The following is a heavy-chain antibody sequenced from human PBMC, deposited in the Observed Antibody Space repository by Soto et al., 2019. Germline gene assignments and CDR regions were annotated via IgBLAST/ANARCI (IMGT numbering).Heavy chain of an antibody. J-gene: IGHJ5*02. CDR1: GGSISSYY. Sequence: PSETLSLTCTVSGGSISSYYWSWIRQPPGKGLEWIGYIYYSGSTNYNPSLKSRVTISVDTSKNQFSLKLSSVTAADTAVYYCARAPRWNWFDPWGQGTLVTVSS. CDR2: IYYSGST. D-gene: IGHD2-15*01. CDR3: ARAPRWNWFDP. V-gene: IGHV4-59*01.